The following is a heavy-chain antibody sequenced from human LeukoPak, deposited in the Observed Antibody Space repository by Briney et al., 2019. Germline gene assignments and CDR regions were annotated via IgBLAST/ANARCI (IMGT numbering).Heavy chain of an antibody. CDR2: INPSGGST. Sequence: ASVKVSCKASGYTFTSYYMHWVRQAPGQGLEWMGIINPSGGSTSYAQKFQGRVTMTRDTSTSTVYMELSSLRSEDTAVYYCAGDRDLRHRSGSFDYWGQGTLVTVSS. V-gene: IGHV1-46*01. CDR1: GYTFTSYY. D-gene: IGHD5-12*01. J-gene: IGHJ4*02. CDR3: AGDRDLRHRSGSFDY.